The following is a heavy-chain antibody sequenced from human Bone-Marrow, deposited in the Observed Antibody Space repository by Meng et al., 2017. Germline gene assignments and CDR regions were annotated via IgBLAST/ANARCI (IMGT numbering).Heavy chain of an antibody. J-gene: IGHJ6*02. V-gene: IGHV1-69*05. D-gene: IGHD6-13*01. CDR3: ARDKPSYSSSWYTSDYYYYYGMDV. CDR2: IIPIFGTA. CDR1: GCTFSSYA. Sequence: SVKVSCKASGCTFSSYAISWVRQAPGQGLEWMGGIIPIFGTANYAQKFQGRVTITTDESTSTAYMELSSLRSEDTAVYHCARDKPSYSSSWYTSDYYYYYGMDVWGQGTTVTVSS.